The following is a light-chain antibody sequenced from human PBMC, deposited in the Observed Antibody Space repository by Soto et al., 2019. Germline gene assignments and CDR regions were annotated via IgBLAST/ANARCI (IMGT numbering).Light chain of an antibody. CDR2: KAS. V-gene: IGKV1-5*03. Sequence: EIQMTQSPSILSASVGDRVTLSCRASQSISSWLAWYQQKPGKAPNLLIHKASHLESGVPSRFSGSGSGTEFTLTISSLQPGDFATYYCQHYNTYPWTFGQGTKVDIK. CDR1: QSISSW. J-gene: IGKJ1*01. CDR3: QHYNTYPWT.